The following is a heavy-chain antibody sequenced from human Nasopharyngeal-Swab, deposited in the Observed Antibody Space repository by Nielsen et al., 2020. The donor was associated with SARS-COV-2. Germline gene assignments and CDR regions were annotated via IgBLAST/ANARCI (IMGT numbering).Heavy chain of an antibody. D-gene: IGHD3-10*01. CDR2: INHSGNT. CDR3: ARGRRVVRGVIITNYYYYYYMDV. Sequence: RQAPGKGLEWIGEINHSGNTNYNPSLKSRVTISVDTSKNQFSLKLSSVTAADTAVYYCARGRRVVRGVIITNYYYYYYMDVWGKGTTVTVPS. V-gene: IGHV4-34*01. J-gene: IGHJ6*03.